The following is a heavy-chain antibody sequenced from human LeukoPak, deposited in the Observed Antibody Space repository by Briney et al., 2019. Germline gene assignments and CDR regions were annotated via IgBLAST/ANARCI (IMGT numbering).Heavy chain of an antibody. CDR2: IRSSGSIK. CDR3: ARADCSSSSCYEFDY. V-gene: IGHV3-11*04. D-gene: IGHD2-2*01. Sequence: GGSLRLSCAASGFPFSDYYMSWIRQAPGKGLEWVSYIRSSGSIKFYADSVRGRFTISRDNAKNSLYLQMNSLRAEDTAVYYCARADCSSSSCYEFDYWGQGTLVTVSS. CDR1: GFPFSDYY. J-gene: IGHJ4*02.